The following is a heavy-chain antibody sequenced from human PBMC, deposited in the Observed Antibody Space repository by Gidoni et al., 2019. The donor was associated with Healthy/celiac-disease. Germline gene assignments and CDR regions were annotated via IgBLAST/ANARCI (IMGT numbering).Heavy chain of an antibody. J-gene: IGHJ6*02. Sequence: QVQLQESGPGLVKPSETLSLTCTVSGGSISSYYWSWIRQPPGKGLEWIGYIYYSGSTNYNPSLKSRVTISVDTSKNQFSLKLSSVTAADTAVYYCARHMIGPLECSPHCYYYYGMDVWGQGTTVTVSS. CDR1: GGSISSYY. CDR3: ARHMIGPLECSPHCYYYYGMDV. V-gene: IGHV4-59*08. D-gene: IGHD1-1*01. CDR2: IYYSGST.